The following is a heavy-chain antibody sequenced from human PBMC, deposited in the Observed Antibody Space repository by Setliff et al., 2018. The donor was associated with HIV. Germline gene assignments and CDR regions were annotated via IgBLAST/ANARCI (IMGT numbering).Heavy chain of an antibody. CDR3: TTDLYDSINFDY. CDR1: RFNLSNAW. CDR2: IKSETDGGTT. D-gene: IGHD3-22*01. J-gene: IGHJ4*02. V-gene: IGHV3-15*01. Sequence: GESLKISCVASRFNLSNAWMNWVRQAPGKGLEWVGRIKSETDGGTTDYAAPVKDRFIISRDDLKNTLFLQMNSLKTEDTAVYYCTTDLYDSINFDYWGQGTLVTVSS.